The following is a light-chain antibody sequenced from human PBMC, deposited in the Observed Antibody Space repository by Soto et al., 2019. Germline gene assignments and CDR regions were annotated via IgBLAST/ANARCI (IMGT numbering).Light chain of an antibody. CDR3: QQRSNWPGIT. J-gene: IGKJ5*01. V-gene: IGKV3-11*01. Sequence: EIVLTQSPGTLSLSPGERATLSCRASQSISSTYLTWYHQKPGQAPRLLIYDASNRATGIPARFSGSGSGTDFTLTISSLEPEDFAVYYCQQRSNWPGITFGQGTRLEIK. CDR1: QSISSTY. CDR2: DAS.